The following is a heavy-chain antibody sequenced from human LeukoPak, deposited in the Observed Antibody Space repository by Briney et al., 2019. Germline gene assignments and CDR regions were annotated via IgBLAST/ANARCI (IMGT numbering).Heavy chain of an antibody. CDR2: INPNSGGT. J-gene: IGHJ4*02. D-gene: IGHD6-19*01. CDR1: GYTFTGYY. Sequence: ASVKVSCKASGYTFTGYYMHWVRQAPGQGLEWMGWINPNSGGTNYAQKFQGRVTMTRDTSISTAYMELSRLRSDDTAVYYCAREAAVAGTGVYFDYWGQGTLVTVSS. V-gene: IGHV1-2*02. CDR3: AREAAVAGTGVYFDY.